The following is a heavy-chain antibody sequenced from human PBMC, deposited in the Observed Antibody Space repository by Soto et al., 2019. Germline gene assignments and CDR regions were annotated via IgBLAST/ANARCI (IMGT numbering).Heavy chain of an antibody. CDR2: ISYDGSNK. D-gene: IGHD3-10*01. CDR1: GFTFSSYA. CDR3: ATTTAGEYYYYGMDV. J-gene: IGHJ6*02. V-gene: IGHV3-30-3*01. Sequence: QVQLVESGGGVVQPGRSLRLSCAASGFTFSSYAMHWVRQAPGKGLEWVAVISYDGSNKYYADSVKGRFTISRDNSKNTLHLQMNSLRAEDTAVYYCATTTAGEYYYYGMDVWGQGTTVTVSS.